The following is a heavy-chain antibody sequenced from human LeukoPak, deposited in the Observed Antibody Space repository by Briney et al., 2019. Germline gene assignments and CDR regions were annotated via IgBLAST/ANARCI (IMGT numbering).Heavy chain of an antibody. J-gene: IGHJ6*02. CDR1: GGSISSSSYY. V-gene: IGHV4-39*07. Sequence: SETLSLTCTVSGGSISSSSYYWGWIRQPPGKGLEWIGEINHSGSTNYNPPLKSRVTISVDTSKNQFSLKLSSVTAADTAVYYCARGPPTQLLYQKIRAGHYGMDVWGQGTTVTVSS. CDR2: INHSGST. D-gene: IGHD2-2*02. CDR3: ARGPPTQLLYQKIRAGHYGMDV.